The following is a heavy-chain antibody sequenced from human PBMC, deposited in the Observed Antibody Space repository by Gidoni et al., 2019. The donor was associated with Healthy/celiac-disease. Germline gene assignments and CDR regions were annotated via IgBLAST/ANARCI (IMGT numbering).Heavy chain of an antibody. Sequence: QLQLQESGPGLVKPSETLSLPCTVSGGSISSSSYYWGWIRQPPGKGLEWIGSIYYSGSTYYNPSLKSRVTISVDTSKNQFSLKLSSVTAADTAVYYCARRLMVRGVIHYYYYYGMDVWGQGTTVTVSS. CDR2: IYYSGST. CDR1: GGSISSSSYY. V-gene: IGHV4-39*01. CDR3: ARRLMVRGVIHYYYYYGMDV. D-gene: IGHD3-10*01. J-gene: IGHJ6*02.